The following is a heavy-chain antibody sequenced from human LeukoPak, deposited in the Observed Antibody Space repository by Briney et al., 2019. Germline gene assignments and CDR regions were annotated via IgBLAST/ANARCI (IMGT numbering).Heavy chain of an antibody. CDR1: GFTFSSYW. Sequence: GGSLRLSCAASGFTFSSYWMHWVRQAPGKGLVWVSRINSDGSSTSYADSVKGRFTISRDNAKNTLYLQMNSLRAEDTAVYYCARSGGYDRFDYWGQGTLVTVSS. CDR3: ARSGGYDRFDY. CDR2: INSDGSST. J-gene: IGHJ4*02. D-gene: IGHD5-12*01. V-gene: IGHV3-74*01.